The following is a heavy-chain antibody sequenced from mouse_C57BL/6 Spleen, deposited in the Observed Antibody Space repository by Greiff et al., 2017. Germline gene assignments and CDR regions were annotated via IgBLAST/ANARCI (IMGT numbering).Heavy chain of an antibody. CDR3: ARGDTTGYFDV. V-gene: IGHV1-42*01. D-gene: IGHD1-1*01. CDR1: GYSFTGYY. CDR2: INPSTGGT. Sequence: EVQLQESGPELVKPGASVKISCKASGYSFTGYYMNWVKQSPEKSLEWIGEINPSTGGTTYNQKFKAKATLNVDKSSRTAYMQLKSLTSEDSAVYYCARGDTTGYFDVWGTGTTVTVSS. J-gene: IGHJ1*03.